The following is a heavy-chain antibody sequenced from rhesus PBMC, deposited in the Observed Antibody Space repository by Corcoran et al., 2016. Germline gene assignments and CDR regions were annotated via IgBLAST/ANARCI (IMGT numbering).Heavy chain of an antibody. CDR2: IHSSGST. V-gene: IGHV4S11*01. CDR1: GGSISSSY. D-gene: IGHD3-3*01. CDR3: ARQRNIWTGYSNFDY. Sequence: QVQLQESGPGLVKPSETLSLTCAVSGGSISSSYWSWIRQAPGQGLEWIGRIHSSGSTYNNPSLKSRGTLSVDTAKNQFSRRLSSVTAADTAVYYCARQRNIWTGYSNFDYWGQGVLVTVSS. J-gene: IGHJ4*01.